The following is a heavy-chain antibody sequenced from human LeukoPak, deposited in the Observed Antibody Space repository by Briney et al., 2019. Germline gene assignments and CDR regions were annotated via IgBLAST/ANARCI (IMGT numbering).Heavy chain of an antibody. CDR3: ARELITFGGVIVNGAFDI. J-gene: IGHJ3*02. CDR1: GFTVSSNY. Sequence: GGSLRLSCAASGFTVSSNYMSWVRQAPGKGLEWVSVIYSGGSTYYADSAKGRFTISRDNSKNTLYLQMNSLRAEDTAVYYCARELITFGGVIVNGAFDIWGQGTMVTVSS. V-gene: IGHV3-53*01. CDR2: IYSGGST. D-gene: IGHD3-16*02.